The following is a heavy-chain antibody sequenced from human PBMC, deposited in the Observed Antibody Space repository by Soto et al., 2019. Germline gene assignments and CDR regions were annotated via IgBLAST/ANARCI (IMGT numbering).Heavy chain of an antibody. J-gene: IGHJ2*01. Sequence: SVKVSCKASGGTFSSYAISWVRQAPGQGLEWMGGIIPIFGTANYAQKFQGRVTITADKSTSTAYMELSSLRSEDTAVYYCATTETTTVVTPFWYFDPWGRGTLVTVSS. V-gene: IGHV1-69*06. CDR2: IIPIFGTA. D-gene: IGHD4-17*01. CDR3: ATTETTTVVTPFWYFDP. CDR1: GGTFSSYA.